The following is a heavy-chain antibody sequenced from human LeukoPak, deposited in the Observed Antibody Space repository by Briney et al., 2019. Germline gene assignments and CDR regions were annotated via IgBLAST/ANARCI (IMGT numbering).Heavy chain of an antibody. CDR2: IYSGGST. J-gene: IGHJ4*02. Sequence: GGSLRLSCAASGFAFDSYAMNWVRLAPGKGLEWVSVIYSGGSTYYADSVKGRFTISRDNSKNTLYLQMNSLRAEDTAAYYCARDSNYDYWGQGTLVTVSS. CDR3: ARDSNYDY. V-gene: IGHV3-66*02. D-gene: IGHD6-13*01. CDR1: GFAFDSYA.